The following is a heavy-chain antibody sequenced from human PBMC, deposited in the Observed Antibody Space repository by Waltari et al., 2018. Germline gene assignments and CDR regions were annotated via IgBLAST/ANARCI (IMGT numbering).Heavy chain of an antibody. V-gene: IGHV4-34*01. J-gene: IGHJ4*02. Sequence: QVQLHQWGAGLLKPSETLSLTCGVSGGSFNDYYWTWIRQPPGKGLEWIGEIHHSGTTDYNPSLNNRLTMSVDTSKKQISLKMSSVTAADTAVYYCARGDLHYGSSGFFYWGQGALVTVSS. CDR2: IHHSGTT. CDR1: GGSFNDYY. CDR3: ARGDLHYGSSGFFY. D-gene: IGHD3-22*01.